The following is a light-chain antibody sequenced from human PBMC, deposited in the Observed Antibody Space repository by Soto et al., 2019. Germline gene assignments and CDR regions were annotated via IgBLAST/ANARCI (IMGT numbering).Light chain of an antibody. V-gene: IGKV3-20*01. CDR1: QNVNNNY. CDR3: QQYGSSPWT. J-gene: IGKJ1*01. Sequence: ENVLTQSPGTLSLSPGERATVSCRASQNVNNNYVVWYQQRPGQAPGLLIHGASSRAAGVPDRFTGSGSGTDFTLAINRLEPEDFAVYYCQQYGSSPWTFGQGTKVDIK. CDR2: GAS.